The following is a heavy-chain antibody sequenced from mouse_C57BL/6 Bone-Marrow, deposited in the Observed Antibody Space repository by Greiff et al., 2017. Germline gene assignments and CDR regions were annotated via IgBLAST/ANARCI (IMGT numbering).Heavy chain of an antibody. CDR1: GYTFTSYW. CDR3: AREGNFYFGH. Sequence: QVQLQQPGAELVMPGASVKLSCKASGYTFTSYWMHWVKQRPGQGLEWIGEIDPSDSYTNYNQKFKGKSTLTVDKSSSTAYMQLSSLTSEDSAVYYCAREGNFYFGHWGQSTTPPSSS. V-gene: IGHV1-69*01. CDR2: IDPSDSYT. D-gene: IGHD2-1*01. J-gene: IGHJ2*01.